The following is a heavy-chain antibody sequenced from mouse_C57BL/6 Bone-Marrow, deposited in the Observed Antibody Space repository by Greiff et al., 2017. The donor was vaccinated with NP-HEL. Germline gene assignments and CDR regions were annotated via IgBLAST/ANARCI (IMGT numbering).Heavy chain of an antibody. CDR2: ISYSGST. CDR1: GYSITSGYD. CDR3: ARRTPYWYFDV. J-gene: IGHJ1*03. Sequence: EVQLQQSGPGMVKPSQSLSLTCTVTGYSITSGYDWHWIRHFPGNKLEWMGYISYSGSTNYNPSLKIRISITHDTSKNHFFLKLNSVTTEDTATYYCARRTPYWYFDVWGTGTTVTVSS. V-gene: IGHV3-1*01.